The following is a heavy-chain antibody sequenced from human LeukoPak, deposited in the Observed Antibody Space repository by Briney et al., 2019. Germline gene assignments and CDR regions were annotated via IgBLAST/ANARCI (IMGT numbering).Heavy chain of an antibody. J-gene: IGHJ6*03. CDR2: IRSKAYGGTT. CDR1: GFTFGDYA. V-gene: IGHV3-49*04. D-gene: IGHD5-24*01. CDR3: TRALQRRYYYYMDV. Sequence: GALRLSCTASGFTFGDYAMSWVRQAPGKGLEWVGFIRSKAYGGTTEYAASVKGRFTISRDDSKSIAYLQMNSLKTEDTAVYYCTRALQRRYYYYMDVWGKGTTVTVSS.